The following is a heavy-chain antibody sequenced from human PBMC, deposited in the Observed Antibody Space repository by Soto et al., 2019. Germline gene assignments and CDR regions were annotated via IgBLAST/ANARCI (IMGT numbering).Heavy chain of an antibody. CDR1: GITLTYAW. CDR3: TTGFY. V-gene: IGHV3-15*01. CDR2: MKSKRDGGTT. J-gene: IGHJ4*01. Sequence: GGSLRLSXTASGITLTYAWMSWVRHVPGKGLNWVGRMKSKRDGGTTDYGSSFEGRFTISRDDSKSTVFLQMNGLKGDDTAVYYCTTGFYWGQGTPVTVSS.